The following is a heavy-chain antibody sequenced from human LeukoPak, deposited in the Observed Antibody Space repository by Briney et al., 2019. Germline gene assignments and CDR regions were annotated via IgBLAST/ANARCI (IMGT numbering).Heavy chain of an antibody. V-gene: IGHV4-39*01. CDR3: ARLGGSYGMDV. Sequence: SETLSLTCTVSGGPISGSGYYWGWIRQPPGKGLEGIASVFFTGTTYYPPSLKSRLTISVDPSKNQFSLQLSSVTAADTAVYYCARLGGSYGMDVWGQGTTVTVSS. CDR1: GGPISGSGYY. CDR2: VFFTGTT. D-gene: IGHD3-16*01. J-gene: IGHJ6*02.